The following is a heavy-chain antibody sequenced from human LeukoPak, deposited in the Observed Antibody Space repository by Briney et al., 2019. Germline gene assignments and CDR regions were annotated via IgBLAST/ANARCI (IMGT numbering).Heavy chain of an antibody. J-gene: IGHJ5*02. V-gene: IGHV4-59*04. D-gene: IGHD6-13*01. CDR2: IYYSGST. Sequence: SETLSLTCTVSGGSISSYYWSWIRQPPGKGLEWIGYIYYSGSTYYNPSLKSRVTISVDTSKNQFSLKLSSVTAADAAVYYCARSSGYSSSGGLNWFDTWGQGTLVTVSS. CDR3: ARSSGYSSSGGLNWFDT. CDR1: GGSISSYY.